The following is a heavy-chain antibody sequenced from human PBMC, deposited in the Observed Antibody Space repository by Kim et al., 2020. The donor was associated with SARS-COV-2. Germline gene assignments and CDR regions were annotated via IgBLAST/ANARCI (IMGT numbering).Heavy chain of an antibody. D-gene: IGHD3-22*01. Sequence: GGSLRLSCAASGFTFDDYAMHWVRQAPGKGLEWVSGISWNSGSIGYADSVKGRFTISRDNAKNSLYLQMNSLRAEDTALYYCAKAKGGIVVVITLDYWGQGTLVTVSS. V-gene: IGHV3-9*01. J-gene: IGHJ4*02. CDR3: AKAKGGIVVVITLDY. CDR1: GFTFDDYA. CDR2: ISWNSGSI.